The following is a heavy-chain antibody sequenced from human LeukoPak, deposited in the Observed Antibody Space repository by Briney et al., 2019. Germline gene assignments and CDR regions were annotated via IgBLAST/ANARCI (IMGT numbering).Heavy chain of an antibody. CDR2: ISGNGGNT. Sequence: GGSLRLSCAASGFXFSSHQIHWVRQAPGKGLEYVSAISGNGGNTYYANSAKGRFTISRDNSKNTLYLQMGSLRPEDMAVYYCARRFSGVNYGAYDMWGRGTMVTVSS. D-gene: IGHD1-7*01. CDR3: ARRFSGVNYGAYDM. V-gene: IGHV3-64*01. CDR1: GFXFSSHQ. J-gene: IGHJ3*02.